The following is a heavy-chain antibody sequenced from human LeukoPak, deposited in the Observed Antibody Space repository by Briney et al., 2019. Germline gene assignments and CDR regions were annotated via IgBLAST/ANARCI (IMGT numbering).Heavy chain of an antibody. V-gene: IGHV4-30-4*01. CDR2: IYCTGST. J-gene: IGHJ4*02. CDR1: GASISSGDYY. D-gene: IGHD4-17*01. CDR3: ARQWYYGDYFDY. Sequence: SETLSLTCTVSGASISSGDYYWSWIRQSPGKGLEWIGYIYCTGSTYYKSSLKSRVIISVDTSKKQVSLNLTSVTAADTAVYYCARQWYYGDYFDYWGQGTPVTVSS.